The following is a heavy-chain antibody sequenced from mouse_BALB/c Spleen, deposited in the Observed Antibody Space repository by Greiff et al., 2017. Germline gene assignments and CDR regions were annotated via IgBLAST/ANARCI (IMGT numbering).Heavy chain of an antibody. CDR1: GFSLTSYG. CDR3: APGYYGYDGT. D-gene: IGHD2-2*01. Sequence: VQGVESGPGLVQPSQSLSITCTVSGFSLTSYGVHWVRQSPGKGLEWLGVIWSGGSTDYNAAFISRLSISKDNSKSQVFFKMNSLQANDTAIYYCAPGYYGYDGTWGQGTLVTVSA. J-gene: IGHJ3*01. V-gene: IGHV2-2*02. CDR2: IWSGGST.